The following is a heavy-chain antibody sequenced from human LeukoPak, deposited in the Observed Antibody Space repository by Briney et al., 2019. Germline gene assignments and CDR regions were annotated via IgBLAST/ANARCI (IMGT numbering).Heavy chain of an antibody. CDR1: GFTFSSYE. J-gene: IGHJ4*02. D-gene: IGHD4-17*01. CDR2: ISSSGSTI. V-gene: IGHV3-48*03. CDR3: AREDYSDLYFDY. Sequence: GGSLRLSCAASGFTFSSYEMNWVRQAPGKGLEWVSYISSSGSTIYYADSVKGRFTISRDNAKNSLYLQMSSLRAEDTAIYYCAREDYSDLYFDYWGQGTLVSVSS.